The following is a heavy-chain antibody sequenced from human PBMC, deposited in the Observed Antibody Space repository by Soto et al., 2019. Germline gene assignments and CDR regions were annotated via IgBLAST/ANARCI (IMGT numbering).Heavy chain of an antibody. J-gene: IGHJ4*02. Sequence: QITLKESGPTLVKPTQTLTLTCSFSGFSLTTPGVGVGWVRQSPGGALEWLALIYWDDDERYSPFLKTGITITTDPSNNEVVLMMTNVAPVDTATYYCAHSRNLITEDAQVGDFDYWGQGTLVTVSS. D-gene: IGHD3-16*01. V-gene: IGHV2-5*02. CDR3: AHSRNLITEDAQVGDFDY. CDR1: GFSLTTPGVG. CDR2: IYWDDDE.